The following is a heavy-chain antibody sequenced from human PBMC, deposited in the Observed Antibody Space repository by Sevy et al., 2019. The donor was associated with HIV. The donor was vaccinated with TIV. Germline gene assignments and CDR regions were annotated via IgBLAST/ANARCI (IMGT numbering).Heavy chain of an antibody. D-gene: IGHD3-22*01. V-gene: IGHV3-33*01. CDR2: IWYDGSNK. CDR1: GFTFSSYG. J-gene: IGHJ4*02. CDR3: ARDRSHYYYDSSGYLFGY. Sequence: GGSLRLSCAASGFTFSSYGMHWVRQAPGKGLEWVAVIWYDGSNKYYADSVKGRFTISRDNSKNTVYLQMNSLRAEDTAVYYCARDRSHYYYDSSGYLFGYWGQGTLVTVSS.